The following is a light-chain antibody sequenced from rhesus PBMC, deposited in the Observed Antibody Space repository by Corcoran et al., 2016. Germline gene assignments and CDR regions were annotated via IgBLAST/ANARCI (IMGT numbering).Light chain of an antibody. CDR3: QQYNNWPRT. CDR1: QSVSSN. J-gene: IGKJ1*01. V-gene: IGKV3-42*03. Sequence: EIVMTQSPATLSLSPGERATLSCRASQSVSSNLAWYQQKTGKAPSLLIYGASTRATGIQDRFSGSGSGTDFILTISSLEPEDFAVYYCQQYNNWPRTFGQGTKVEIK. CDR2: GAS.